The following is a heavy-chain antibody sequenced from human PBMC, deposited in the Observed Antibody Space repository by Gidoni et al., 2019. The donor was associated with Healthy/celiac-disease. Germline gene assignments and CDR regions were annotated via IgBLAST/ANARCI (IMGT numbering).Heavy chain of an antibody. Sequence: EVQLVESGGGLVKPGGSLRLSCAASGLTFSSYSMNWVRQAPGKGLEWVSSISSSSSYIYYADSVKGRFTISRDNAKNSLYLQMNSLRAEDTAVYYCARALGDPGWFDPWGQGTLVTVSS. D-gene: IGHD3-16*01. CDR1: GLTFSSYS. CDR3: ARALGDPGWFDP. CDR2: ISSSSSYI. V-gene: IGHV3-21*01. J-gene: IGHJ5*02.